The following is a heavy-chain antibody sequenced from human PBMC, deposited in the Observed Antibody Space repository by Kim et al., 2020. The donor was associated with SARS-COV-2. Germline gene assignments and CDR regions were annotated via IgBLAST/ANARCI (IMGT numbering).Heavy chain of an antibody. D-gene: IGHD2-2*01. J-gene: IGHJ6*02. CDR1: GGSFSGYY. CDR3: ARDSWYCSSTSCYGMDV. CDR2: INHSGST. Sequence: SETLSLTCAVYGGSFSGYYWSWIRQPPGKGLEWIGEINHSGSTNYNPSLKSRVTISVDTSKNQFSLKLSSVTAADTAVYYCARDSWYCSSTSCYGMDVWGQGTTVTVS. V-gene: IGHV4-34*01.